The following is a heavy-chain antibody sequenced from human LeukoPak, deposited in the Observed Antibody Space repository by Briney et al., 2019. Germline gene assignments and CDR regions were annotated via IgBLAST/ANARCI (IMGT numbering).Heavy chain of an antibody. Sequence: SGGSLRLSCAASGFTFSSYSMNWVRQAPGKGLEWDSSISSSSSYIYYADSVKGRFTISRDNAKNSLYLQMNSLRAEDTAVYYCARDLDDFWSGYHHFDYWGQGTLVTVSS. D-gene: IGHD3-3*01. CDR2: ISSSSSYI. CDR3: ARDLDDFWSGYHHFDY. CDR1: GFTFSSYS. V-gene: IGHV3-21*01. J-gene: IGHJ4*02.